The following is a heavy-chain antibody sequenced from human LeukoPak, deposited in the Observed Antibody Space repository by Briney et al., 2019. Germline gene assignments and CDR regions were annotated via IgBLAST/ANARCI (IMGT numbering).Heavy chain of an antibody. CDR1: GGSISSGDYY. D-gene: IGHD4-17*01. V-gene: IGHV4-30-4*01. CDR2: IYYSGST. J-gene: IGHJ4*02. Sequence: SETLSLTCTVSGGSISSGDYYWSWIRQPPGKGLEWIGYIYYSGSTYYNPSLKSRVSISVDTSKIQFSLKLSSVTAADTAVYYCARVDGDYAFDYWGQGTLVTVSS. CDR3: ARVDGDYAFDY.